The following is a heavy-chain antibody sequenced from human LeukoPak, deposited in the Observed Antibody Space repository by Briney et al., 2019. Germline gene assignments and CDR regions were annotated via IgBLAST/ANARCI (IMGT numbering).Heavy chain of an antibody. CDR2: ISYSGST. CDR1: GGSIGSYY. J-gene: IGHJ4*02. D-gene: IGHD6-13*01. V-gene: IGHV4-59*08. Sequence: PSETLSLTCTVSGGSIGSYYWSWIRQPPGKRLEWIGYISYSGSTSCDPALRSRVTLSADTPKNQLFLKLNSVTAADTAVYYCARTAGTGAAGTDFYYFDSWGQGTLVTVSS. CDR3: ARTAGTGAAGTDFYYFDS.